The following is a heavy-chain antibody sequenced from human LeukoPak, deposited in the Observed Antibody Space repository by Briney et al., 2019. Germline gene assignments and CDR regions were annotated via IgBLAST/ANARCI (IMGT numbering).Heavy chain of an antibody. J-gene: IGHJ4*02. V-gene: IGHV3-7*01. CDR1: GFTFSRYW. CDR2: IKEDGSEN. CDR3: ARQRYSDY. Sequence: GGSLRLSCAASGFTFSRYWMTWVRQAPGKGLEWVANIKEDGSENSYVESVKGRFTISRDNSKNSLYLQLNSLRAEDTAVYFCARQRYSDYWGQGTLVTVSS. D-gene: IGHD1-1*01.